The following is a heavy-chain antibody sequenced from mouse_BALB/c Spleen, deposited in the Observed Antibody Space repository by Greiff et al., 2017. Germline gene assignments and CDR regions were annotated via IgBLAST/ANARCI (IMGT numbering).Heavy chain of an antibody. V-gene: IGHV5-12-1*01. CDR2: ISSGGGST. CDR1: GFAFSSYD. Sequence: EVNVVESGGGLVKPGGSLKLSCAASGFAFSSYDMSWVRQTPEKRLEWVAYISSGGGSTYYPDTVKGRFTISRDNAKNTLYLQMSSLKSEDTAMYYCARQEGVYDYDGYYAMDYWGQGTSDTVSS. D-gene: IGHD2-4*01. J-gene: IGHJ4*01. CDR3: ARQEGVYDYDGYYAMDY.